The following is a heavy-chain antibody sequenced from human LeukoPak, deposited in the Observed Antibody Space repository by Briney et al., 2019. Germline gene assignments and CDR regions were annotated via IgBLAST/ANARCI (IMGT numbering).Heavy chain of an antibody. D-gene: IGHD3-3*01. CDR1: GDSISTSNSY. J-gene: IGHJ6*03. Sequence: SETLSLTCTVSGDSISTSNSYWGWIRQPPGKGLEWIGEINHSGSTNYNSSLKSRVTISVDTSTNQFSLKLSSVTAADTAVYYCAGTYYDFSTGYSTYYSYCYLDVWGKGTTVTISS. CDR3: AGTYYDFSTGYSTYYSYCYLDV. V-gene: IGHV4-39*07. CDR2: INHSGST.